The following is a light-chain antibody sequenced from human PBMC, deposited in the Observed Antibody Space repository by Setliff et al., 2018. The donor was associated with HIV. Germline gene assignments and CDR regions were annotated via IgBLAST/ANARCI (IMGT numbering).Light chain of an antibody. CDR1: SSNIGANT. CDR3: AAWDDSLKGPV. Sequence: QSALAQPPSTSGTPGQKVSTSCSGSSSNIGANTVSWYQHLPGTAPKLVIYQDDRRPSGGPARFSGSKSGTSASLAISGLQSEDEADYYCAAWDDSLKGPVFGSGTKVTVL. CDR2: QDD. J-gene: IGLJ1*01. V-gene: IGLV1-44*01.